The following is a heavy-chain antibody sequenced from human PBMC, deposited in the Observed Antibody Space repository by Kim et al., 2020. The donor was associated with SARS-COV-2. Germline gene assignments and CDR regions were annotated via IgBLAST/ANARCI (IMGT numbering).Heavy chain of an antibody. CDR1: GDSVSSNSAI. Sequence: SQTLSLTCAISGDSVSSNSAICSWIRQSPSRGLEWLGGTYYRSKWYNQYAESVRSRITINPDTSKNQSSLQLNSVTPEDTAVYYCARASAGGTRYFDSWG. CDR2: TYYRSKWYN. D-gene: IGHD3-16*01. CDR3: ARASAGGTRYFDS. V-gene: IGHV6-1*01. J-gene: IGHJ4*01.